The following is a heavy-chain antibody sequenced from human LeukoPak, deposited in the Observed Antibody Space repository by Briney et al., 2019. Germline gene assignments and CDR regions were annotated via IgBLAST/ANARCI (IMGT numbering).Heavy chain of an antibody. CDR3: ASGPRLGPIAVAGRGAFDI. Sequence: ASVKVSCKASGGTFSSYAISWVRQAPGQGLEWMGRIIPILGIANYAQKFQGRVTITADKSTSTAYMELSSLRSEDTAVYYCASGPRLGPIAVAGRGAFDIWGQGTMVTVSS. CDR1: GGTFSSYA. J-gene: IGHJ3*02. V-gene: IGHV1-69*04. CDR2: IIPILGIA. D-gene: IGHD6-19*01.